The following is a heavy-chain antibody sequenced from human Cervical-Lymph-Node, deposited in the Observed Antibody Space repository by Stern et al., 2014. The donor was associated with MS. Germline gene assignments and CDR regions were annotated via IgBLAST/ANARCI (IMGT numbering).Heavy chain of an antibody. CDR3: ARLLHDRSGSLRHFDY. V-gene: IGHV4-59*01. J-gene: IGHJ4*02. D-gene: IGHD1-26*01. CDR1: SGSISSYY. Sequence: QLQLQESGPGLVKPSETLSLTCTVSSGSISSYYWSWIRQPPGKGLEWIGDIYYSGSTNYTPSLKSRVTISVDTSKNQFSLKLSSVTAADTAVYYCARLLHDRSGSLRHFDYWGQGTLVTVSS. CDR2: IYYSGST.